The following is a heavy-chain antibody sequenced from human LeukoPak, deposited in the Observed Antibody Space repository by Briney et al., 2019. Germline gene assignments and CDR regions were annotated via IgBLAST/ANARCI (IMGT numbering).Heavy chain of an antibody. Sequence: EASVKVSCKASGGTFSSYGISWARQAPGQGLEWMGWISAYNGNTNYAQKLKGRFTMTTDTSTSTAHMELRSLRSDDTAVYYCARDQSRKLTGEFDYWGQGTLVTVSS. J-gene: IGHJ4*02. CDR3: ARDQSRKLTGEFDY. CDR2: ISAYNGNT. CDR1: GGTFSSYG. V-gene: IGHV1-18*01. D-gene: IGHD1-20*01.